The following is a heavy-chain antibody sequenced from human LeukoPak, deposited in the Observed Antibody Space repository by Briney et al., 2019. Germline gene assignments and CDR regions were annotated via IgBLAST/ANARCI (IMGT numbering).Heavy chain of an antibody. CDR3: ARMTTGHDY. J-gene: IGHJ4*02. Sequence: SETLSLTCVVSGTSSTSYYWSWIRQTPGKGLEWIGEVNHSGYTNMNPSLKSRVTISVDTSKNQFSLMMTSVTAADTAVYFCARMTTGHDYWGQGTLVTVSS. CDR2: VNHSGYT. D-gene: IGHD4-17*01. V-gene: IGHV4-34*01. CDR1: GTSSTSYY.